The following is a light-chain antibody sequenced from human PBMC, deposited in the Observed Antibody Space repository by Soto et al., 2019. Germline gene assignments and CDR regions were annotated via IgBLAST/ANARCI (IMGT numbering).Light chain of an antibody. CDR1: QSLLHSNGYNY. J-gene: IGKJ2*01. Sequence: DIVMTQSPLSLPVTPGEPASISCRSSQSLLHSNGYNYLDWYLQKPGQSPQLLIYLGSNRASGVPDRFSGRGAGTDFTLKISRVEADDVGVYCCIQALQTPMYTFGQGTKLEIK. CDR3: IQALQTPMYT. CDR2: LGS. V-gene: IGKV2-28*01.